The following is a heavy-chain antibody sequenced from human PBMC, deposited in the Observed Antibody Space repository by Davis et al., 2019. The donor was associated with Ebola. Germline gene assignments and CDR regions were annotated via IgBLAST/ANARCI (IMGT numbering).Heavy chain of an antibody. CDR1: GGSISSGDYY. CDR2: IYYSGST. Sequence: SETLSLTCTVSGGSISSGDYYWSWIRQPPGKGLEWIGYIYYSGSTYYNPSLRSRVTTSVDTSKNEFSLNLSSVTAADTAVFYCARLNYGGNSYYFDLWGQGTLVTVSS. D-gene: IGHD4-23*01. V-gene: IGHV4-30-4*02. CDR3: ARLNYGGNSYYFDL. J-gene: IGHJ4*02.